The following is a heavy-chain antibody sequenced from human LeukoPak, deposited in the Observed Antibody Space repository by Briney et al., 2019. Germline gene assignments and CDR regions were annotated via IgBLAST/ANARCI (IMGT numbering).Heavy chain of an antibody. J-gene: IGHJ4*02. Sequence: SQTLSLTCTVSGGSISSGDYYWSWIRQPPGKGLEWIGYIYYSGSTYYNPSLKSRVTISVDTSKNQFSLKLSSVTAADTAVYYCARTVDTAMAYYFDYWGQGTLVTVSS. CDR2: IYYSGST. V-gene: IGHV4-30-4*01. D-gene: IGHD5-18*01. CDR3: ARTVDTAMAYYFDY. CDR1: GGSISSGDYY.